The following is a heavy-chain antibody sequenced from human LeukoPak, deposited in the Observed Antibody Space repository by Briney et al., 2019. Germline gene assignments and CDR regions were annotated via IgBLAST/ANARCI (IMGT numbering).Heavy chain of an antibody. D-gene: IGHD1-1*01. Sequence: SSETLSLTCAVYGESLSDYYWNWVRQPPGKGLEWIAEINPSGSTTHNPSLKSRVTISVDTSKNHFSLKVSSVTAADTAVYYCARGRGTWGQGTLVTVSS. CDR3: ARGRGT. V-gene: IGHV4-34*01. CDR1: GESLSDYY. J-gene: IGHJ4*02. CDR2: INPSGST.